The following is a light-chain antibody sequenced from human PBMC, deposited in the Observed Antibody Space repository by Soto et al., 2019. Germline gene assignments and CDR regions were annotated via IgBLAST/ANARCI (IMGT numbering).Light chain of an antibody. Sequence: DIVMTQSPDSLAVSLGERATINCKSSQSVLYSSNNKNYLAWYQQKPGQPPKLLIYWASTLESGVPDRFSGSGSGTDFTLTISSLQAEDVAVYYCQQYYTTPPTFGPGTKVDFK. CDR2: WAS. J-gene: IGKJ3*01. CDR3: QQYYTTPPT. V-gene: IGKV4-1*01. CDR1: QSVLYSSNNKNY.